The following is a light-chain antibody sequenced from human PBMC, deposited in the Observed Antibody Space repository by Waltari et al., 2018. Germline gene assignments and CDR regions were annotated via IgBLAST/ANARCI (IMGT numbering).Light chain of an antibody. CDR1: ESISKW. CDR3: QQYNSYSLLT. Sequence: DIRMTQSPSTLSASAGDRVIISCRASESISKWLAWYQQKPGKAPKLLIYEASTLQSGVPSRFSGTGSGTDFTRTISSRQPDDFASYYWQQYNSYSLLTGGGGTKVEIK. V-gene: IGKV1-5*03. CDR2: EAS. J-gene: IGKJ4*01.